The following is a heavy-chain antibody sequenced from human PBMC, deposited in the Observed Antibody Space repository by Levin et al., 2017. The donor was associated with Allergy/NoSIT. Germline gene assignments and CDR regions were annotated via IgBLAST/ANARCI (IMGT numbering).Heavy chain of an antibody. J-gene: IGHJ4*02. CDR2: INTNTGNP. V-gene: IGHV7-4-1*02. Sequence: ASVKVSCKASGDTFTSSSMNWVRQAPGQGLEWMGWINTNTGNPTYAQGFTGRFAFSLDTSVSTAYLQISSLKAEDTAVYYCAGERGPLNCWGQGTLVTVSS. CDR1: GDTFTSSS. CDR3: AGERGPLNC.